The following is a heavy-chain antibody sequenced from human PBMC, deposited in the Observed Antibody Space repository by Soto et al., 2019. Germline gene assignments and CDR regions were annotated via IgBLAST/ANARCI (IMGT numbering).Heavy chain of an antibody. CDR3: ARGVSGWNHDY. D-gene: IGHD1-1*01. CDR1: GYTFTSYA. Sequence: QVQLVQSGAEVKKPGASVKVSCKASGYTFTSYAMHWVRQATGQRLEWMGWINAGNGNTKYSQKFQGRVTITRDTSASTAYMELSSLRSEDTAVYYCARGVSGWNHDYWGQGTLVTVSS. V-gene: IGHV1-3*01. J-gene: IGHJ4*02. CDR2: INAGNGNT.